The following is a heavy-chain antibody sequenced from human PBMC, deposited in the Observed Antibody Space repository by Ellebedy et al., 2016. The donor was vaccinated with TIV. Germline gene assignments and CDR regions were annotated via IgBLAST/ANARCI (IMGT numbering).Heavy chain of an antibody. CDR2: IGVKT. CDR3: SKERATGSYSTDVCDI. CDR1: GFTFRDYY. V-gene: IGHV3-23*01. D-gene: IGHD1-26*01. J-gene: IGHJ3*02. Sequence: GESLKISCRASASGFTFRDYYMSWIRQAPGKGLEWISTIGVKTYYADSVKGRFTISRDNSRNTVYLQMNSLTAEDTAVYYCSKERATGSYSTDVCDIWGQGTMVTVSS.